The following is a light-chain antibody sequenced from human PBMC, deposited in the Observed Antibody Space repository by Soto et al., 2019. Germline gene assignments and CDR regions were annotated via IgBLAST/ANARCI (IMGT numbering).Light chain of an antibody. J-gene: IGKJ4*01. V-gene: IGKV4-1*01. CDR2: WAS. CDR3: QQYYGLPLT. Sequence: DIVMTQSPESLAVSLGERATINCKSSQTVLYDSNNKNYLAWYQQKSGQPPKLLISWASSRASGVPDRFSGSGSGTDFTLTISSLQAEDGAVYYCQQYYGLPLTFGGGTKVEI. CDR1: QTVLYDSNNKNY.